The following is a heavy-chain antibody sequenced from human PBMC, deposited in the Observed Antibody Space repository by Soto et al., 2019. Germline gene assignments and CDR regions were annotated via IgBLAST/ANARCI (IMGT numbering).Heavy chain of an antibody. J-gene: IGHJ3*02. Sequence: GGSLRLSCAASGFTFSSYAMSWVRQAPGKGLEWVSAISGSGGSTYYADSVKGRFTISRDNSKNTLYLQMNSLRAEDTAVYYCAKTYSSGWYGVDAFDIWGQGTMVTVSS. CDR3: AKTYSSGWYGVDAFDI. D-gene: IGHD6-19*01. V-gene: IGHV3-23*01. CDR1: GFTFSSYA. CDR2: ISGSGGST.